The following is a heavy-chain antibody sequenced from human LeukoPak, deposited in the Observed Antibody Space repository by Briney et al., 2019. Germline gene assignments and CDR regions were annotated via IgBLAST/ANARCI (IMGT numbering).Heavy chain of an antibody. CDR1: GFTFSSYW. D-gene: IGHD1-26*01. J-gene: IGHJ4*02. Sequence: PGGSLRLSCAASGFTFSSYWMSWVRQAPGKGLEWVANIKQDGSEKYYVDSVKGRFTISRDNAKNSLYLQMNSLRAEDTAVYYCALLWGGPPAHFDYWGQGTLVTVSS. CDR2: IKQDGSEK. V-gene: IGHV3-7*01. CDR3: ALLWGGPPAHFDY.